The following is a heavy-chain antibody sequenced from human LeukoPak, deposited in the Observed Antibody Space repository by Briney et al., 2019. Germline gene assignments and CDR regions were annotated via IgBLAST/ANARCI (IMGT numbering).Heavy chain of an antibody. D-gene: IGHD3-10*01. CDR3: ARRGRGIPGMDV. Sequence: GGSLRLSCTASGFTFSDYEVNWIRRAPGKGLEWVSYISGSGSTIYYPDSVKGRFTISRDNAKNSLYLQMNSLRAEDTAVYHCARRGRGIPGMDVWGKGTTVTVSS. CDR1: GFTFSDYE. V-gene: IGHV3-48*03. CDR2: ISGSGSTI. J-gene: IGHJ6*04.